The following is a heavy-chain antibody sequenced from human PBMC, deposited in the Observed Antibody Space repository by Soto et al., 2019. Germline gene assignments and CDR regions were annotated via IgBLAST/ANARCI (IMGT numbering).Heavy chain of an antibody. CDR3: ARDPAP. J-gene: IGHJ5*02. Sequence: SETLSLTCTVSGGSIGTYYWSWIRQPPGKGLEWIGYIYYRGNTDYNPSLKSRVTISLDTPKNQFSLKLSSVTAADTAVYYCARDPAPWGQGALVTVSS. V-gene: IGHV4-59*12. CDR2: IYYRGNT. CDR1: GGSIGTYY.